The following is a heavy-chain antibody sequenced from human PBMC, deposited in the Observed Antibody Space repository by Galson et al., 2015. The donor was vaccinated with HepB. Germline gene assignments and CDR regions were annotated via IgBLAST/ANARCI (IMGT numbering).Heavy chain of an antibody. CDR3: ARDAYYFDTSGYYQTDY. CDR1: GGSITNYY. V-gene: IGHV4-4*07. CDR2: IYSGGDT. J-gene: IGHJ4*02. Sequence: SETLSLTCTVSGGSITNYYWSWIRQPAGKGLEWIGRIYSGGDTYYNPSLESRVTMSVDTSKNQFPLELRSVIAADTAVYYCARDAYYFDTSGYYQTDYWGQGTLVTVSS. D-gene: IGHD3-22*01.